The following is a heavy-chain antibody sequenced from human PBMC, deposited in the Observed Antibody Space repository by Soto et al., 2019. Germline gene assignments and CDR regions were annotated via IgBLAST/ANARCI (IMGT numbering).Heavy chain of an antibody. CDR2: INPFDGSR. CDR3: SRVDPGETSPFDH. J-gene: IGHJ4*02. CDR1: GYIFTSYY. D-gene: IGHD3-10*01. Sequence: GASVKVSCTESGYIFTSYYIQWVRQAPGQGLEWMGWINPFDGSRMFAQSFQGRVTMTRDTSTSTVYMEVSSLRSEDTAVYYCSRVDPGETSPFDHWGQGTLVTVS. V-gene: IGHV1-46*03.